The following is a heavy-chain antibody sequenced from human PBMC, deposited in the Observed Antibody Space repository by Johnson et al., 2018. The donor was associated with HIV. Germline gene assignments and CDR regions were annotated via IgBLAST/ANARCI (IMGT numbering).Heavy chain of an antibody. CDR1: GFTFSSYA. V-gene: IGHV3-30-3*01. Sequence: QVQLVESGGGLIQPGGSLRLSCAASGFTFSSYAMHWVRQAPGKGLEWVAVISFDGTTIYYANSAEGRFTISRDNSRDTLSLQMNSLRAEDTAVYSCASVVVGPTPGAFDIWGQGTMVTVSS. J-gene: IGHJ3*02. D-gene: IGHD1-26*01. CDR3: ASVVVGPTPGAFDI. CDR2: ISFDGTTI.